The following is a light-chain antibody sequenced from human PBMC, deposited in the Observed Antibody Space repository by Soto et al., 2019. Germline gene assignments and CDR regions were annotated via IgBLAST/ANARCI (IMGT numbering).Light chain of an antibody. V-gene: IGLV2-14*02. CDR3: TSHTASSTWV. CDR2: EGS. J-gene: IGLJ3*02. Sequence: QSVLTQPASVSGSPGQSITISCTGTSSDVGSYNLVSWYQQHPGKAPKLMIYEGSKRPSGVSNRFSGSKSANTASLTISGLQAEDEADYYCTSHTASSTWVFGGGTKLTVL. CDR1: SSDVGSYNL.